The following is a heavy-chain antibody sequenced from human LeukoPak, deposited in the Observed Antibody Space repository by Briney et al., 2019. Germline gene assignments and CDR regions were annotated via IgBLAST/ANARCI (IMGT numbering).Heavy chain of an antibody. J-gene: IGHJ4*02. D-gene: IGHD3-10*01. V-gene: IGHV4-34*01. Sequence: SETLSPTCAVYGGAFSGYYWSWIRQPPGKGLEWIGEINNSGSTNYNPSLKSRVTISVDTSKNQFSLKLSSVTAADTAVYYCARGPHYYGSDYLDYWGQGTLVTVSS. CDR2: INNSGST. CDR1: GGAFSGYY. CDR3: ARGPHYYGSDYLDY.